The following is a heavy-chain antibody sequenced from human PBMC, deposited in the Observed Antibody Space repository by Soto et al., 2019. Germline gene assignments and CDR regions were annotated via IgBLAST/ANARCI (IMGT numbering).Heavy chain of an antibody. CDR2: INHSGST. CDR3: ARDKITGLFDY. J-gene: IGHJ4*02. D-gene: IGHD2-8*02. CDR1: GGSFSGYY. V-gene: IGHV4-34*01. Sequence: QVQLQQWGAGLLKPSETLSLTCAVYGGSFSGYYWTWIRQPPGTGLERIGEINHSGSTNYNPYLKSRVTISVDTSKNQFSLKLTSVTAAATAVYYCARDKITGLFDYWGQGTLVTVSS.